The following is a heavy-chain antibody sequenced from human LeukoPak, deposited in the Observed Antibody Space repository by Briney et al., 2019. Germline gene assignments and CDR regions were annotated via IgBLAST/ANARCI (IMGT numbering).Heavy chain of an antibody. D-gene: IGHD5-24*01. V-gene: IGHV4-38-2*01. J-gene: IGHJ5*02. CDR1: GYSISSGYY. CDR3: ARRGGRDGYH. Sequence: SETLSLTCAVSGYSISSGYYWGWIRQPPGKGLGWIGSIYHSGSTYYNPSLKSRVTISVDTSKNQFSLKLSSVTAADTAVYYCARRGGRDGYHWGQGTLVTVSS. CDR2: IYHSGST.